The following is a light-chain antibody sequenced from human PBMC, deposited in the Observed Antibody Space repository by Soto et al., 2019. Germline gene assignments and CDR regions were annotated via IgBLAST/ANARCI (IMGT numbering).Light chain of an antibody. Sequence: QSVLTQPPSVSAAPGQKVTISCSGSSSNIGNNYVSWYQQLPGTAPKLLIYDNNKRPSGIPVRFPGSKSGTSATLGITGLQTGDEADYYCGTWDSSLSVNYVFGTGTKVTVL. CDR2: DNN. CDR1: SSNIGNNY. CDR3: GTWDSSLSVNYV. J-gene: IGLJ1*01. V-gene: IGLV1-51*01.